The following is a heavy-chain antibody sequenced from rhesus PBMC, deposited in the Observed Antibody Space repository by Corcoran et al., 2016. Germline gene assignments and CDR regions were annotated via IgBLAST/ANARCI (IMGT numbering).Heavy chain of an antibody. V-gene: IGHV4-80*01. Sequence: QVQLQESGPGRAKPSATLSLTCAVSGGSCSSYWWSWIRQPPGKVLEWIGEINGNSGSTTYHPSLKSRVTISKDASKNQFSLKLSSVTAADTAVYYCARVDTATDNFDYWGQGVLVTVSS. J-gene: IGHJ4*01. CDR2: INGNSGST. CDR3: ARVDTATDNFDY. D-gene: IGHD5-12*01. CDR1: GGSCSSYW.